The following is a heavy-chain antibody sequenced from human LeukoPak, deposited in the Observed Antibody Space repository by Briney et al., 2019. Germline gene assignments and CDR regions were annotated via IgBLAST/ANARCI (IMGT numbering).Heavy chain of an antibody. Sequence: SETLSLTCTVSGGSISSYYWSWIRQPPGKGLEWIGYIYYSGSTNYNPSLKSRVTISVDTSKNQFSLKLSSVTAADTPVYYCARHSNSGSYRVYFDYWGQGTLVTVSS. CDR2: IYYSGST. V-gene: IGHV4-59*08. CDR1: GGSISSYY. J-gene: IGHJ4*02. D-gene: IGHD1-26*01. CDR3: ARHSNSGSYRVYFDY.